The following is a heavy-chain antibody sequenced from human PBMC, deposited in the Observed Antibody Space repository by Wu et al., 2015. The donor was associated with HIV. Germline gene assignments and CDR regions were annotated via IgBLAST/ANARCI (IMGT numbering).Heavy chain of an antibody. V-gene: IGHV1-69*13. CDR2: IIPIFGTA. CDR3: ARKGPRYYYDSSGPDAFDI. Sequence: QVQLVQSGAEVKKPGSSVKVSCKASGGTFSSYAISWVRQAPGQGLEWMGRIIPIFGTANYAQKFQGRVTITADESTSTAYMELSSLRSEDTAVYYCARKGPRYYYDSSGPDAFDIWGQGTNGHRLF. J-gene: IGHJ3*02. CDR1: GGTFSSYA. D-gene: IGHD3-22*01.